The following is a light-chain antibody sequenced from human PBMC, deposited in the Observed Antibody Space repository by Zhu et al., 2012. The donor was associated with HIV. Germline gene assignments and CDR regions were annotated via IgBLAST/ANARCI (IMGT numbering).Light chain of an antibody. Sequence: EIVLTQSPGTLSLSPGERATLSCRASQIVSSDYLAWYQQKPGQAPKLLIYGVSSRATGIPDRFSGSGSGTDFTLTISRLEPEDFAVYYCQQYTSSSGLSFGGGTKVGIK. CDR1: QIVSSDY. CDR3: QQYTSSSGLS. J-gene: IGKJ4*01. CDR2: GVS. V-gene: IGKV3-20*01.